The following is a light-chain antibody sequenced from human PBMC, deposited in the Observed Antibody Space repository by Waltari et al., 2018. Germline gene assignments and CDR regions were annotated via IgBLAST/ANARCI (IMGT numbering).Light chain of an antibody. V-gene: IGLV2-23*02. J-gene: IGLJ1*01. CDR1: SSDGGNYNL. Sequence: QSGLTQPASVSGSPGQSITISCTGTSSDGGNYNLVSLYQQYPGKAPKLMVYEVTKRTSGVSDRFSGSKSGNTASLTIYGLQSEDEADYYCCSYAGLGIYVFGTGTKVTVL. CDR3: CSYAGLGIYV. CDR2: EVT.